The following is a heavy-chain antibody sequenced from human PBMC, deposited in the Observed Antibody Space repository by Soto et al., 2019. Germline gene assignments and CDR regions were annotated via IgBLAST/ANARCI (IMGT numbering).Heavy chain of an antibody. D-gene: IGHD2-2*02. CDR2: IYYSGST. V-gene: IGHV4-59*01. CDR1: GGSISSYY. CDR3: ARINPAAISFGAFDI. J-gene: IGHJ3*02. Sequence: SETLSLTCTVSGGSISSYYWSWIRQPPGKGLEWIGYIYYSGSTNYNPSLKSRVTISVDTSKNQFSLKLSSVTAADTAVYYCARINPAAISFGAFDIWGQGTMVTVSS.